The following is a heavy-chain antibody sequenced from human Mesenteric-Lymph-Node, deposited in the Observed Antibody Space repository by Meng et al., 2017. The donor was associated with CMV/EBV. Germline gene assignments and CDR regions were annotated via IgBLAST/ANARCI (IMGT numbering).Heavy chain of an antibody. CDR3: VRGRDTSAWYFDL. CDR1: GYTFTGYY. J-gene: IGHJ2*01. CDR2: VNPKSGAI. Sequence: ASVKVSCKASGYTFTGYYMHWVRQAPGQGLEWMGWVNPKSGAIHYAQKFQGRVTMTSDTSISTAYMELTSLRSDDTAMYYCVRGRDTSAWYFDLWGRGTLVTVSS. V-gene: IGHV1-2*02.